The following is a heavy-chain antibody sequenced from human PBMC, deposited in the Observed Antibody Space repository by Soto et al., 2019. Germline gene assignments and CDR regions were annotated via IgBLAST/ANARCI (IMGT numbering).Heavy chain of an antibody. CDR1: GGSINSYW. V-gene: IGHV4-4*07. CDR2: VYSSGTT. J-gene: IGHJ4*02. CDR3: ARDIGSYAYGEGF. Sequence: QVQLQESGPGLVKPSETLSLTCSVSGGSINSYWWSWIRQPAGKGLEWIGRVYSSGTTDYNPSLNSRAPLSGETTKNKFSLKLSSVTAADTAVYYCARDIGSYAYGEGFWGQGIQVTVSS. D-gene: IGHD3-10*01.